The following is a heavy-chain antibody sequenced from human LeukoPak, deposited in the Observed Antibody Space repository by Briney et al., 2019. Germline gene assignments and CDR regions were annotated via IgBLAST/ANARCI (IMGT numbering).Heavy chain of an antibody. CDR2: IYHSGST. CDR3: ASLDIVRERDFDY. D-gene: IGHD2-2*03. Sequence: SETLSLXCAVSGYSISSGYYWGWIRQPPGKGLEWIGSIYHSGSTYYNPSLKSRVTISVDTSKNQFSLKLSSVTAADTAVYYCASLDIVRERDFDYWGQGTLVTVSS. V-gene: IGHV4-38-2*01. CDR1: GYSISSGYY. J-gene: IGHJ4*02.